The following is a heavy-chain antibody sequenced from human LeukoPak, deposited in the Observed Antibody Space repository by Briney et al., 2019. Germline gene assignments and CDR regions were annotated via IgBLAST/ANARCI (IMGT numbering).Heavy chain of an antibody. D-gene: IGHD6-13*01. J-gene: IGHJ6*02. Sequence: SETLSLTCAVSGGSISSGGYSWSWIRQPPGKGLEWIGYIYHSGSTYYNPSLKSRVTISVDRSKNQFSLKLSSVTAADTAVYYCARGRLYSSSWSTGKYYYYYYGMDVWGQGTTVTVSS. V-gene: IGHV4-30-2*01. CDR3: ARGRLYSSSWSTGKYYYYYYGMDV. CDR1: GGSISSGGYS. CDR2: IYHSGST.